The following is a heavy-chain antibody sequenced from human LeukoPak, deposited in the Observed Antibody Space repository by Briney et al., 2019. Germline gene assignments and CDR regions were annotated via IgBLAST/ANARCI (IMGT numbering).Heavy chain of an antibody. Sequence: GGSLRLSCAASGFTFSDYYMSWIRQAPGKGLEWVSYISSSSSYTNYADSVKGRFTISRDNAKSSLYLQMNSLRAEDTAVYYCARGRGGRYSSAATTDYWGQGTLVTVSS. CDR1: GFTFSDYY. CDR3: ARGRGGRYSSAATTDY. CDR2: ISSSSSYT. V-gene: IGHV3-11*05. D-gene: IGHD6-25*01. J-gene: IGHJ4*02.